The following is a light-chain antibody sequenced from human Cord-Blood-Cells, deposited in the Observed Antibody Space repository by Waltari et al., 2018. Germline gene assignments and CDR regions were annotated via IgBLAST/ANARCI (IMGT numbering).Light chain of an antibody. CDR1: QSISSY. V-gene: IGKV1-39*01. Sequence: DIQMTQSPSSLSASVGDRVTITCRASQSISSYLNWYQQKPGNAPKLLIYVASSLQSGVPSRFSGSGSGTDFTPTISSLQPEDFATYYCQQSYSTPTFGGGTKVEIK. CDR2: VAS. CDR3: QQSYSTPT. J-gene: IGKJ4*01.